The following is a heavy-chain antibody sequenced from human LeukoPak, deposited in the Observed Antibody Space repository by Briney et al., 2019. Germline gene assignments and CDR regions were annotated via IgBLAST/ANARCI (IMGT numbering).Heavy chain of an antibody. CDR3: ARGPYSYDSSSAFDI. Sequence: SQTLSLTCTVSGGSISSGSYYWSWIRQPAGQGLEYIGRMYTSGSTNYNPSLKSRVTISVDTSKNQFSLKLSSVTAADTAVYFCARGPYSYDSSSAFDIWGQGTMVTVSS. CDR2: MYTSGST. D-gene: IGHD3-22*01. CDR1: GGSISSGSYY. V-gene: IGHV4-61*02. J-gene: IGHJ3*02.